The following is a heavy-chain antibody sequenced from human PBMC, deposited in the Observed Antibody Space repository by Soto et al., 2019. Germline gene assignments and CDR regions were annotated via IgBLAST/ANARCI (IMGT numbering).Heavy chain of an antibody. Sequence: GGSLRLSCAASGFPFNTYGMHWVRQAPGKGLEWVALIWYDGSKKSYADSVKGRFTISRDNSEKTVYLQMNRLRAEDTAVYYCARVFIAKWPVDYWGQGTRVTVSS. D-gene: IGHD5-12*01. CDR2: IWYDGSKK. CDR1: GFPFNTYG. J-gene: IGHJ4*02. V-gene: IGHV3-33*01. CDR3: ARVFIAKWPVDY.